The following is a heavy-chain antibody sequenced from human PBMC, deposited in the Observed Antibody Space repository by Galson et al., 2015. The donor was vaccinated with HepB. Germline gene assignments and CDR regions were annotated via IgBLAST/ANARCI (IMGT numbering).Heavy chain of an antibody. Sequence: SVKVSCKASGYTFANYGISWVRQAPGQGLEWMGWISAYTGTSHYPLKFQGRVTMTTDTSTSTAYMELRRLRADDTAVYYCARGPRVTYCTSTSCYTTHYFDYWGQGTLVTVSS. V-gene: IGHV1-18*01. J-gene: IGHJ4*02. CDR1: GYTFANYG. CDR2: ISAYTGTS. CDR3: ARGPRVTYCTSTSCYTTHYFDY. D-gene: IGHD2-2*02.